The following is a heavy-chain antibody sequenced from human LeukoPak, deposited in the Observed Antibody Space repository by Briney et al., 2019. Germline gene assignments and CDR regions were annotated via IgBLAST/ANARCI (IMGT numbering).Heavy chain of an antibody. CDR2: IKSKTDGGTT. Sequence: PGGSLRLSCAASGFTFSNAWMSWVRQAPGKGLEWVGRIKSKTDGGTTDYAAPVKGRFTISRDDSKNTLYLQMNSLKTEDTAVYYCTTVGGYYDFWSGLYYMDVWGKGTTVTVSS. J-gene: IGHJ6*03. D-gene: IGHD3-3*01. CDR3: TTVGGYYDFWSGLYYMDV. V-gene: IGHV3-15*01. CDR1: GFTFSNAW.